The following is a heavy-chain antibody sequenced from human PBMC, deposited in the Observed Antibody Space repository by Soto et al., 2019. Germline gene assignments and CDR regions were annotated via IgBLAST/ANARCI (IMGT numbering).Heavy chain of an antibody. CDR2: INHSGST. CDR3: ATSAYYDFWSGYPHYYYMDV. J-gene: IGHJ6*03. D-gene: IGHD3-3*01. V-gene: IGHV4-34*01. Sequence: SETLSLTCAVYGGSFSGYYWSWIRQPPGKGLEWIGEINHSGSTNYNPSLKSRVTISVDTSKNQFSLKLSSVTAADTAVYYCATSAYYDFWSGYPHYYYMDVWGKGTTVTVSS. CDR1: GGSFSGYY.